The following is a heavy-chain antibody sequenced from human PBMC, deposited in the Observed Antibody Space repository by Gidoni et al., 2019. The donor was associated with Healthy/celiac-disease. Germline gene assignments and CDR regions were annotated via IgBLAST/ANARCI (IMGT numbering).Heavy chain of an antibody. CDR1: GGSISSYY. CDR2: IYYSGST. J-gene: IGHJ4*02. D-gene: IGHD6-19*01. Sequence: QVQLQESGPGLVKPSETLSLTCTVSGGSISSYYWSWIRQPPGKGLEWIGYIYYSGSTNYNPSLKSRVTISVDTSKNQFSLKLSSVTAADTAVYYCAREGSSGINFDYWGQGTLVTVSS. CDR3: AREGSSGINFDY. V-gene: IGHV4-59*01.